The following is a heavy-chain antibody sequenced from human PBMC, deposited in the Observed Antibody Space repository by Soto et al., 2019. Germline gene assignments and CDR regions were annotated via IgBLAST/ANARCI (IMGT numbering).Heavy chain of an antibody. Sequence: PSETLSLTCTVSGGSISSYYWSWIRQPPGKGLEWIGYIYYSGSTNYNPSLKSRVTISVDTSKNQFSLKLSSVTAADTAVYYCARRIVVVPAAIGDYYYYYYMDVWGKGTTVTVSS. CDR3: ARRIVVVPAAIGDYYYYYYMDV. V-gene: IGHV4-59*08. J-gene: IGHJ6*03. CDR1: GGSISSYY. CDR2: IYYSGST. D-gene: IGHD2-2*01.